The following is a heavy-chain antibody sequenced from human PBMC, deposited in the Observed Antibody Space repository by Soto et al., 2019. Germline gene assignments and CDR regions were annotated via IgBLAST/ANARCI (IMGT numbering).Heavy chain of an antibody. V-gene: IGHV4-34*01. Sequence: SETLSLTCAVSGGSISSGGYSCNWLRQPPGKGLEWIGEINHSGNTNYNPSLRSRVTISIDTSKNQLSLNLRSVSAADTAVYYCARGRGKFDAWGQGTPVTVSS. J-gene: IGHJ5*02. CDR3: ARGRGKFDA. CDR2: INHSGNT. CDR1: GGSISSGGYS. D-gene: IGHD6-13*01.